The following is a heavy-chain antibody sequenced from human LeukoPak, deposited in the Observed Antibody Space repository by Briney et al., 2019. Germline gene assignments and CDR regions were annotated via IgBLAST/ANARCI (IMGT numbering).Heavy chain of an antibody. J-gene: IGHJ4*02. CDR2: INGDGSST. V-gene: IGHV3-74*01. CDR1: GFTFSNFW. D-gene: IGHD6-13*01. CDR3: ARGSDIAAAVKVYGSEF. Sequence: PGGSLRLSCAASGFTFSNFWMHWVRQVPEKGLLWVSRINGDGSSTSYADPVRGRFTISRDNAKNTLYLQMNSLRVEDTAVYYCARGSDIAAAVKVYGSEFWGQGTLVTVSS.